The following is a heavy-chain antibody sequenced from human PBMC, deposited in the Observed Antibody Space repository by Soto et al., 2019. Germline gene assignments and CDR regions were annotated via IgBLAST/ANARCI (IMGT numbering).Heavy chain of an antibody. D-gene: IGHD2-15*01. CDR2: IYYSGST. J-gene: IGHJ4*02. V-gene: IGHV4-59*08. CDR3: ARGVAATEYYFDY. Sequence: SETLSLTCTVSGGSISSYYWSWIRQPPGKGLEWIGYIYYSGSTNYNPSLKSRVTISVDTSKNQFSLKLSSVTAADTAVYYCARGVAATEYYFDYWGQGTLVTVSS. CDR1: GGSISSYY.